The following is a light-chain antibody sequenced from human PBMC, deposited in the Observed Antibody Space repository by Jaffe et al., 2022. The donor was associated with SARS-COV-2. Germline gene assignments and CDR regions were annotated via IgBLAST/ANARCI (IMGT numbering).Light chain of an antibody. CDR2: AAS. Sequence: DIQMTQSPSSLSASVGDRVTITCRASQSISSYLNWYQQKPGKAPNLLIYAASTLRSGVPSRFSGSGSRTDFTLTISSLQPEDFATYYCQQSYSNPYTFGLGTKLDLK. CDR1: QSISSY. V-gene: IGKV1-39*01. CDR3: QQSYSNPYT. J-gene: IGKJ2*01.